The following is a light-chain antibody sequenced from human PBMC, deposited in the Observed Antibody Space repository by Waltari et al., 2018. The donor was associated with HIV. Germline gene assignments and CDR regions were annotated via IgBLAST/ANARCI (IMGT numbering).Light chain of an antibody. J-gene: IGLJ3*02. CDR3: ASFTGDNTVM. Sequence: AVTQPASVSGLPGQSTTISCTGDDPDLNLYKFVSWYQQHSGKPPRLILYDVDSRASGVSDRFSGSMSGNTASLTISGLRAEDEGHYYCASFTGDNTVMFGGGTEVTVL. CDR2: DVD. V-gene: IGLV2-14*03. CDR1: DPDLNLYKF.